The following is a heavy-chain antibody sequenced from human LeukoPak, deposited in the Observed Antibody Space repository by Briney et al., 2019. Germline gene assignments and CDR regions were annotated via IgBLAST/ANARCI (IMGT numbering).Heavy chain of an antibody. J-gene: IGHJ5*02. D-gene: IGHD6-6*01. CDR1: GFTFSSYA. CDR2: IYSGGST. CDR3: TRHDWFDP. V-gene: IGHV3-53*01. Sequence: GGSLRLSCAASGFTFSSYAMSWVRQAPGKGLEWVSVIYSGGSTYYADSVKGRFTISRDNSKNMVYLQMNSLRAEDTAAYYCTRHDWFDPWGQGTLVTVSS.